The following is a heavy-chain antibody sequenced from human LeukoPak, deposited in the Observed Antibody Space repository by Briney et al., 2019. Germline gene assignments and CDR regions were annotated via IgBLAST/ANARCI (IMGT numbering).Heavy chain of an antibody. CDR2: IWYDGSNK. CDR1: GFTFSSHG. D-gene: IGHD2-2*01. J-gene: IGHJ6*02. V-gene: IGHV3-33*01. Sequence: PGRSLRLSCAASGFTFSSHGMHWVRQAPGKGLEGVAVIWYDGSNKYYADSVKGRFTISRDNSKNTLYLQMNSLRAEDTAVYYCARDTVRVVPAAMRGLSFRYYGMDVWGQGTTVTVSS. CDR3: ARDTVRVVPAAMRGLSFRYYGMDV.